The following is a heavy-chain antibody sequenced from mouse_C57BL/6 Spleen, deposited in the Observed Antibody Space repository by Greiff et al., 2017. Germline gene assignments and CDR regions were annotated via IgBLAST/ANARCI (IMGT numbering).Heavy chain of an antibody. CDR1: GFTFTSYG. Sequence: EVKLVESGGDLVKPGGSLKLSCAASGFTFTSYGMSWVRQTPDKRLEWVATISSGGSYTYYPDSVKGRFTISRDNAKNTLYLKRSRLKTEDTAVYDCARHGGGGYWDYWGQGTTLTVSS. CDR2: ISSGGSYT. J-gene: IGHJ2*01. V-gene: IGHV5-6*01. CDR3: ARHGGGGYWDY.